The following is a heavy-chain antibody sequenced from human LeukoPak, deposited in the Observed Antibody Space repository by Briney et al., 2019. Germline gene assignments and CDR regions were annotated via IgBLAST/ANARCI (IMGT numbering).Heavy chain of an antibody. D-gene: IGHD5-24*01. V-gene: IGHV4-34*01. Sequence: GSLRLSCAASGFTFSSYAMSWIRQPPGKGLEWIGEINHSGSTNYNPSLKSRVTISVDTSKNQFSLKLSSVTAADTAVYYCAREEGYNRNYYFDYWGQGTLVTVSS. J-gene: IGHJ4*02. CDR3: AREEGYNRNYYFDY. CDR2: INHSGST. CDR1: GFTFSSYA.